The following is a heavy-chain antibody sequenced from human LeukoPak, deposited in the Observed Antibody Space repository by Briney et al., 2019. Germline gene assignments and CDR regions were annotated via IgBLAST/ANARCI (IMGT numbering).Heavy chain of an antibody. CDR2: INHSGST. J-gene: IGHJ6*04. Sequence: SETLSLTCAVYGGSFSGYYWSWIRQPPGKGLEWIGEINHSGSTNYNPSLKSLDTISVDKSKNQFSLKLSYVIAEDTAVYYCASPAVAGIRGTYYYYYGMDVWGKGTTVTVSS. CDR3: ASPAVAGIRGTYYYYYGMDV. CDR1: GGSFSGYY. V-gene: IGHV4-34*01. D-gene: IGHD6-19*01.